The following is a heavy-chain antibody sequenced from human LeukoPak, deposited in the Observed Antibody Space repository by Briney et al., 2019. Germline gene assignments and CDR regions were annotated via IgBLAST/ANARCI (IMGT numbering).Heavy chain of an antibody. J-gene: IGHJ4*02. CDR3: ATSSSGYYAPDY. V-gene: IGHV1-69*13. CDR1: GYTLTELS. D-gene: IGHD3-22*01. CDR2: IIPIFGTA. Sequence: AASVKVSCKVSGYTLTELSMHWVRQAPGQGLEWMGGIIPIFGTANYAQKFQGRVTITADESTSTAYMELSSLRSEDTAVYYCATSSSGYYAPDYWGQGTLVTVSS.